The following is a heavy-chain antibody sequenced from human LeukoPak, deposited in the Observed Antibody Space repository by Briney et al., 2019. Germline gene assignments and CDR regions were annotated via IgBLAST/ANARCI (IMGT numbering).Heavy chain of an antibody. Sequence: SVKVSCKASGGTFSSYAISWVRQAPGQGLEWMGGIIPIFGTANYAQKFQGRVTITADESTSTAYMGLSSLRSEDAAVYYCAREGRIVGATRNRWFDPWGQGTLVTVSS. D-gene: IGHD1-26*01. CDR1: GGTFSSYA. CDR3: AREGRIVGATRNRWFDP. J-gene: IGHJ5*02. CDR2: IIPIFGTA. V-gene: IGHV1-69*13.